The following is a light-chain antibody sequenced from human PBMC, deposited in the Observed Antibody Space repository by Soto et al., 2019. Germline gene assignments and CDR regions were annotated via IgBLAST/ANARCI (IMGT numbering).Light chain of an antibody. V-gene: IGLV1-51*01. CDR2: DDR. CDR3: ATWDNSLSAVI. CDR1: SSNIGNNY. J-gene: IGLJ2*01. Sequence: QSVLTQPPSLSAAPGQKVTISCSGGSSNIGNNYVSWYQQFPRTAPQLLIYDDRKRPSGIPDRFSGSKSGTSASLGMTGLQTGDEAHYYCATWDNSLSAVIFGGGTKVTVL.